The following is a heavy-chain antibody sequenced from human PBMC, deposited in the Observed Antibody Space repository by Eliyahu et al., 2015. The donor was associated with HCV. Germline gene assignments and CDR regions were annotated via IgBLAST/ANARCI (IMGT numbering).Heavy chain of an antibody. V-gene: IGHV4-31*03. D-gene: IGHD2-15*01. CDR1: GGXXXXXGYY. J-gene: IGHJ4*02. CDR2: IYYSGST. CDR3: ARLSSRMVAATPYYFDY. Sequence: QVQLXESGPGLVKPSQXLSLTCXVSGGXXXXXGYYWSWIRQHPGKGLEWIGYIYYSGSTYYNPSLKSRVTISVDTSKNQFSLKLSSVTAADTAVYYCARLSSRMVAATPYYFDYWGQGTLVTVSS.